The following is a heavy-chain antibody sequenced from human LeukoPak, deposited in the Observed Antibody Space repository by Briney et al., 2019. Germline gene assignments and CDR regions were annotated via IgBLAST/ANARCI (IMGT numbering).Heavy chain of an antibody. CDR1: GFTFSSYW. CDR3: ARGGGLDV. D-gene: IGHD3-16*01. V-gene: IGHV3-7*03. J-gene: IGHJ6*02. Sequence: GGSLRLSCAASGFTFSSYWMNWARQAPGKGLEWVSSINHNGNVNYYVDSVKGRFTISRDNAKNSLYLQMSNLRAEDTAVYFCARGGGLDVWGQGATVTVSS. CDR2: INHNGNVN.